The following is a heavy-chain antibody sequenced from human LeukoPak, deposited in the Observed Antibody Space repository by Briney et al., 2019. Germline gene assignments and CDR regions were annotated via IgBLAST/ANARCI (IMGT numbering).Heavy chain of an antibody. V-gene: IGHV3-9*01. Sequence: GGSLRLSCAASGFTFDDYAMHWVRQAPGKGLEWVSGISWNSGSIGYADSVKGRFTISRDNAKNSLYLQMNSLRAEDTALYYCAKVGSEYCYDSSGPYGMDVWGQGTTVTVSS. D-gene: IGHD3-22*01. CDR3: AKVGSEYCYDSSGPYGMDV. CDR2: ISWNSGSI. J-gene: IGHJ6*02. CDR1: GFTFDDYA.